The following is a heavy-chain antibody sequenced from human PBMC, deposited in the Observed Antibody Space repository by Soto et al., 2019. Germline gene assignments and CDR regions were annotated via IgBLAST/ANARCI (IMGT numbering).Heavy chain of an antibody. CDR2: INAGNGHT. CDR1: GYTFTSYA. Sequence: ASVKVSCKASGYTFTSYAMHWVRQAPGQRLERMGWINAGNGHTKYSQKFQGRVTITRDTSASTAYMELTSLRSEDTAMYYNAKSSGFTSFAYWGKGTLATVSS. V-gene: IGHV1-3*01. D-gene: IGHD3-22*01. J-gene: IGHJ4*02. CDR3: AKSSGFTSFAY.